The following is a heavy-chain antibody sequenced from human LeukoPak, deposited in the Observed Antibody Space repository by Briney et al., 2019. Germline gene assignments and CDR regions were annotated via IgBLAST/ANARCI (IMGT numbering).Heavy chain of an antibody. CDR2: ISYDGSNK. CDR1: GFTFSGYA. V-gene: IGHV3-30-3*01. J-gene: IGHJ3*02. CDR3: ARDVYSSSFAFDI. Sequence: PGGSLRLSCAASGFTFSGYAMHWVRQAPGKGLEWVAVISYDGSNKYYADSVKGRFTISRDNSKNTLYLQMNSLRAEDTAVYYCARDVYSSSFAFDIWGQGTMVTVSS. D-gene: IGHD6-6*01.